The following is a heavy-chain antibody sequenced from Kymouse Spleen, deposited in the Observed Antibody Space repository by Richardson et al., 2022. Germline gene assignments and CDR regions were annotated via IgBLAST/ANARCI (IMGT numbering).Heavy chain of an antibody. Sequence: QVQLQESGPGLVKPSETLSLTCTVSGGSISSYYWSWIRQPPGKGLEWIGYIYYSGSTNYNPSLKSRVTISVDTSKNQFSLKLSSVTAADTAVYYCARGRFGELLDYWGQGTLVTVSS. CDR3: ARGRFGELLDY. J-gene: IGHJ4*02. CDR1: GGSISSYY. CDR2: IYYSGST. D-gene: IGHD3-10*01. V-gene: IGHV4-59*01.